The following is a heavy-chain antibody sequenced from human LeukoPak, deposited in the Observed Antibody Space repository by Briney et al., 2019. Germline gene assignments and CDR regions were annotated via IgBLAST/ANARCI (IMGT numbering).Heavy chain of an antibody. J-gene: IGHJ3*02. V-gene: IGHV3-53*01. CDR3: ASHSSSAGDAFDI. CDR1: GFTVSSNY. D-gene: IGHD6-6*01. Sequence: GGSLRLSCAASGFTVSSNYMSWVRQAPGKGLEWVSVIYSGGSTYYADSVKGRFTISRDNSKNTLYLQMNSLRAGDTAVYYCASHSSSAGDAFDIWGQGTMVTVSS. CDR2: IYSGGST.